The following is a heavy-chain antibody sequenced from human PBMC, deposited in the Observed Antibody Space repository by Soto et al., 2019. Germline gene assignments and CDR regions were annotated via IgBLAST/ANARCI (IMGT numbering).Heavy chain of an antibody. Sequence: QVQLVQSGAEVKKPGASVKVSCKASGYTFTSYGISWVRQAPGQGLEWMGWISAYNGNTNYAQKLQGRVTMTTDTAKSTAYMELRSLRSDDTAVYYCARDPHYYDSSGYFNDAFDIWGQGTMVTVSS. CDR2: ISAYNGNT. D-gene: IGHD3-22*01. J-gene: IGHJ3*02. V-gene: IGHV1-18*04. CDR1: GYTFTSYG. CDR3: ARDPHYYDSSGYFNDAFDI.